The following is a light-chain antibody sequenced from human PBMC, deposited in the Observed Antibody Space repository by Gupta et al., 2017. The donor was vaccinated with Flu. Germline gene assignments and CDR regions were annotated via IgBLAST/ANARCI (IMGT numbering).Light chain of an antibody. Sequence: IPISCTGTSSDVGIYNLVSWYQQHPGKAPKLMIYEVSKRPSGVSNRFSGSKSGNTASLTISGLQAEDEADDYCCSYAGSSSDVVFGGGTKLTVL. V-gene: IGLV2-23*02. CDR1: SSDVGIYNL. CDR3: CSYAGSSSDVV. CDR2: EVS. J-gene: IGLJ2*01.